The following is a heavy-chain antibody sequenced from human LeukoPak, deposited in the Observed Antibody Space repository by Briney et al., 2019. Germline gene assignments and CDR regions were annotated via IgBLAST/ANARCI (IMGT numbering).Heavy chain of an antibody. J-gene: IGHJ6*04. V-gene: IGHV4-34*01. CDR3: ARPHGPGTDV. CDR1: GGSFSGYY. Sequence: SETLSLTCAVYGGSFSGYYWSWIRQPPGKGLEWIGEINHSGSTNYNPSLKSRVTISVDTSKNQFSLKLSSVTAADTAVYYCARPHGPGTDVWGKGTTVTVSS. CDR2: INHSGST.